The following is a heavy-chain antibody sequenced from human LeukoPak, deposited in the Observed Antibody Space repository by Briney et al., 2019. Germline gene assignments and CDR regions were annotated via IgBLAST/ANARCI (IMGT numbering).Heavy chain of an antibody. CDR3: ARVRERVGSSWYNAFDI. Sequence: GGSLRLSCAASGITFTTTYITWVRQAPGKGLEWVSVLHTDGRTYYSDSVKGRFTISRDNSKNVLYLHMNSLIAEDTAMYYCARVRERVGSSWYNAFDIWGQGTMVTVSS. D-gene: IGHD6-13*01. V-gene: IGHV3-53*01. CDR1: GITFTTTY. J-gene: IGHJ3*02. CDR2: LHTDGRT.